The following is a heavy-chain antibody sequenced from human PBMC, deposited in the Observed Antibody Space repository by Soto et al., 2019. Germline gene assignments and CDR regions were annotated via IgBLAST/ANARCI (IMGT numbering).Heavy chain of an antibody. Sequence: QVQLVQSGAEVKTPGASVKVSCKASGYTFATYDINWVRQAPGQGLEWMGWMNPNSGNTGYAQKFQGRITRSRDTALSLAHMELSSLRNEDTAVYYCAISDGYTFNWLDSWGQGTLVTVSA. CDR1: GYTFATYD. CDR3: AISDGYTFNWLDS. J-gene: IGHJ5*01. CDR2: MNPNSGNT. V-gene: IGHV1-8*01. D-gene: IGHD2-21*01.